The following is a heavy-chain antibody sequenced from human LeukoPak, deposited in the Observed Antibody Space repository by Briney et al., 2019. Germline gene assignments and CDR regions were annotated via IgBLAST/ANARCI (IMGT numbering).Heavy chain of an antibody. Sequence: GGSLRLSCGASGIIFSDIWVTWVRQAPGKGLEWLSHISTSGSSIHYADSVKGRFTISRDNAKNSLYLQMDSLRVEDTAVYYCARDATTELGTVYMDVWGKGTTVTISS. J-gene: IGHJ6*03. CDR1: GIIFSDIW. D-gene: IGHD4-17*01. CDR2: ISTSGSSI. V-gene: IGHV3-48*04. CDR3: ARDATTELGTVYMDV.